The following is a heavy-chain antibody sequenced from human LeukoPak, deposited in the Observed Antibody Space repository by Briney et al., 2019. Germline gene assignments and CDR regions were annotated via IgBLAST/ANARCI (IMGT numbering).Heavy chain of an antibody. D-gene: IGHD1-26*01. CDR3: ARDDPPVGGTDY. J-gene: IGHJ4*02. CDR2: ISSSSSYI. Sequence: PGGSLRLPCAASGFTFSSYSMNWVRQAPGKGLEWVSSISSSSSYIYYADSVKGRFTISRDNAKNSLYLQMNSLRAEDTAVYYCARDDPPVGGTDYWGQGTLVTVSS. V-gene: IGHV3-21*01. CDR1: GFTFSSYS.